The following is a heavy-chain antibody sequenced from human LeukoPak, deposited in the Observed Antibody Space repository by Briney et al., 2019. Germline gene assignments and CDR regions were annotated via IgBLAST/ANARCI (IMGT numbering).Heavy chain of an antibody. D-gene: IGHD3-10*01. V-gene: IGHV4-59*01. Sequence: SETLSLTCTVSGGSISSYNWSWIRQPPGKGLEWIGYIYYSGSTNYNPSLKSRVTISVDTSKNQFSLELSSVTAADTAVYYCAAQRAGPGGDCWGQGTLVTVSS. J-gene: IGHJ4*02. CDR3: AAQRAGPGGDC. CDR2: IYYSGST. CDR1: GGSISSYN.